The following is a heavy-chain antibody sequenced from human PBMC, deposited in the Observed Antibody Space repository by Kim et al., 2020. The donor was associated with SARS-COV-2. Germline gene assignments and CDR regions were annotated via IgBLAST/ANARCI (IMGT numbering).Heavy chain of an antibody. Sequence: GGSLRLSCAASGFTFSSYDMHWVRQAPGKGLEWVSYISSSGSTIYYADSVKGRFTISRDNSKNTLYLQMNSLRAEDTAVYYCAGGDSGYDFSFMGQYNG. J-gene: IGHJ6*01. CDR2: ISSSGSTI. CDR1: GFTFSSYD. CDR3: AGGDSGYDFSFMGQYNG. D-gene: IGHD5-12*01. V-gene: IGHV3-48*03.